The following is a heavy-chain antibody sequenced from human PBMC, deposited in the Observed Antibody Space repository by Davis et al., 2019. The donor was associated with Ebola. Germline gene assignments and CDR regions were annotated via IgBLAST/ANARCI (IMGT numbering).Heavy chain of an antibody. CDR2: INPSGGST. CDR3: ARDQDVFFTNGISYGPRTNFDY. J-gene: IGHJ4*02. D-gene: IGHD2-8*01. CDR1: GYTFTSYY. Sequence: ASVKVSCKASGYTFTSYYMHWVRQAPGQGLEWMGIINPSGGSTSYAQKFQGRVTMTRDTSTSTVYMELRSLRSDDTAVYYCARDQDVFFTNGISYGPRTNFDYWGRGTLVTVSS. V-gene: IGHV1-46*01.